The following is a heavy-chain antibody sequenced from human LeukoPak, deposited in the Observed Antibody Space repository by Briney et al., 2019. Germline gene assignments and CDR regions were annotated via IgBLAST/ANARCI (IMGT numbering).Heavy chain of an antibody. V-gene: IGHV3-23*01. CDR3: AKSPPIAAACDY. CDR2: ISGSGGST. J-gene: IGHJ4*02. Sequence: PGGSLRLSCAASGFTFSSYAMSWVRQAPGKGLEWVSTISGSGGSTDYADSVKGRFTISRDNSENTLYLQMNSLRAEDTAVYYCAKSPPIAAACDYWGQGTLVTVSS. CDR1: GFTFSSYA. D-gene: IGHD6-13*01.